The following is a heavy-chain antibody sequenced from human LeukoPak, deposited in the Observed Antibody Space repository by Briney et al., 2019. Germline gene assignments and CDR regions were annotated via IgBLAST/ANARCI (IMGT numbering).Heavy chain of an antibody. CDR2: INAGNGNT. J-gene: IGHJ4*02. Sequence: ASVKVSCKASGYTFTSYAMHWVRQAPGQRLEWMGWINAGNGNTKYSQKFQGRVTITRDTSASTAYMELSSLRSEDTAVYYCARDGPRPWYSSGGTRLNFDYWGQGTLVTVSS. D-gene: IGHD6-19*01. CDR1: GYTFTSYA. CDR3: ARDGPRPWYSSGGTRLNFDY. V-gene: IGHV1-3*01.